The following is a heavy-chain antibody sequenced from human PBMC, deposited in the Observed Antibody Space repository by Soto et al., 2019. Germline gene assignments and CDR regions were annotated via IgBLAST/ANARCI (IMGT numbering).Heavy chain of an antibody. Sequence: QVQLQESGPGLVKPSQTLSLTCTVSGGSISSGDYYWSWIRQPPGKGLEWIGYIYYSGSTYYNPFLKSPVTMSVDTSKSHFHLTLSSVAAAGAAVYYGARGVTRLARDFDYWGQGTLVTVSS. CDR3: ARGVTRLARDFDY. D-gene: IGHD4-17*01. CDR2: IYYSGST. CDR1: GGSISSGDYY. V-gene: IGHV4-30-4*01. J-gene: IGHJ4*02.